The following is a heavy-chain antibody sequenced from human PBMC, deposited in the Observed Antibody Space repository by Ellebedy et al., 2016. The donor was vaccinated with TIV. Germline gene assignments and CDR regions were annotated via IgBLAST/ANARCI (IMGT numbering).Heavy chain of an antibody. CDR2: ISSSRSNI. V-gene: IGHV3-48*02. CDR3: ARGPYDFWSGCFDY. D-gene: IGHD3-3*01. Sequence: GESLKISCAASGFTFSSYWMSWVRQAPGKGLEWVSYISSSRSNIYYADAVKGRFTISRDNAKNSLYLQMNSLRDEDTAVYYYARGPYDFWSGCFDYWGQGTLVTVSS. J-gene: IGHJ4*02. CDR1: GFTFSSYW.